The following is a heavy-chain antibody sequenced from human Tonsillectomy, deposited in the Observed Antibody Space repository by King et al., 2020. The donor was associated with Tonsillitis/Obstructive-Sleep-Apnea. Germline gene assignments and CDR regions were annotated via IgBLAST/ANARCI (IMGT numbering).Heavy chain of an antibody. CDR2: ISPYNGNT. J-gene: IGHJ4*02. CDR3: ARVVGIGVAGYFDY. D-gene: IGHD6-19*01. Sequence: QLVQSGAEVKKPGASVKVSCKASGYTFRSYDINWVRQAPGQGLEWMGWISPYNGNTNYAQNLQGRVTMTTDTSTSTAYMELRSLRSDDTAVYYCARVVGIGVAGYFDYWGQGTLVTASA. V-gene: IGHV1-18*01. CDR1: GYTFRSYD.